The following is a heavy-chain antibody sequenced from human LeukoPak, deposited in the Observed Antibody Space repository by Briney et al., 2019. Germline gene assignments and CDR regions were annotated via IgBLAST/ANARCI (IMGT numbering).Heavy chain of an antibody. Sequence: GGSLRLSCAASGFTFSSYAMSWVRQAPGKGLEWVSAISGSGGSTYYADSVKGRFTISRDNSKNTLYLQMNGLRAEDTAVYYCAKDDDYYDSSGYRYYGMDVWGQGTTVTVSS. D-gene: IGHD3-22*01. V-gene: IGHV3-23*01. CDR1: GFTFSSYA. CDR2: ISGSGGST. CDR3: AKDDDYYDSSGYRYYGMDV. J-gene: IGHJ6*02.